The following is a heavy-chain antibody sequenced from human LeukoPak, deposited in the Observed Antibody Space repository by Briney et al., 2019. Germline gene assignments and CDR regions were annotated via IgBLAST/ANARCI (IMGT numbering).Heavy chain of an antibody. J-gene: IGHJ4*02. CDR1: GFTFSSYS. D-gene: IGHD2-15*01. Sequence: PGGSLRLSCAASGFTFSSYSMNWVRQAPGKGLEWVSSISSSSSYIYYADSVKGRFTISRDNAKNSLYLQMNSLRAEDTAVYFCAKGDCGGTCLLIDNWGQGTLVTVSS. V-gene: IGHV3-21*04. CDR2: ISSSSSYI. CDR3: AKGDCGGTCLLIDN.